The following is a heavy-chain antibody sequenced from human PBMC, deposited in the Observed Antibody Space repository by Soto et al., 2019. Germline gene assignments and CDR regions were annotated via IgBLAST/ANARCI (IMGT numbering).Heavy chain of an antibody. CDR1: GFTFSSYE. D-gene: IGHD5-12*01. J-gene: IGHJ6*02. CDR2: ISSSGSTI. CDR3: ARAPGYSGYDFGYYGMDV. V-gene: IGHV3-48*03. Sequence: GGSLRLSCAASGFTFSSYEVNWVRQAPGKGLEWVSYISSSGSTIYYADSVKGRFTISRDNAKNSLYLQMNSLRAEDTAVYYCARAPGYSGYDFGYYGMDVWGQGTTVTVSS.